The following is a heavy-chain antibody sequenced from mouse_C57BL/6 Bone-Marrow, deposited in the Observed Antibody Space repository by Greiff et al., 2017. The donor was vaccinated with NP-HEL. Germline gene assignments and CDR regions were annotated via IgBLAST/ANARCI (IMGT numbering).Heavy chain of an antibody. CDR1: GFTFSSYG. V-gene: IGHV5-6*02. J-gene: IGHJ2*01. Sequence: EVKLVESGGDLVKPGGSLKLSCAASGFTFSSYGMSWVRQTPDKRLEWVATISSGGSYTYYPDSVKGRFTISRDNAKSTLYLQMSSLKAEDTAMYYCARRNYSKPLDYWGQGTTLTVSS. CDR2: ISSGGSYT. D-gene: IGHD2-5*01. CDR3: ARRNYSKPLDY.